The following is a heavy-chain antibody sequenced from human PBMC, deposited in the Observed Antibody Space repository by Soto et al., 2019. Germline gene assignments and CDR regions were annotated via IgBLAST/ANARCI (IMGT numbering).Heavy chain of an antibody. V-gene: IGHV1-69*13. Sequence: GASVKVSCKASGGTFSSYAISWVRQAPGQGLEWMGGIIPIFGTANYAQKFQGRVTITADESTSTAYMELSSLRSEDTAVYYCAGASKYYDSSGVNAFDIWGQGTMVTVSS. CDR2: IIPIFGTA. J-gene: IGHJ3*02. D-gene: IGHD3-22*01. CDR3: AGASKYYDSSGVNAFDI. CDR1: GGTFSSYA.